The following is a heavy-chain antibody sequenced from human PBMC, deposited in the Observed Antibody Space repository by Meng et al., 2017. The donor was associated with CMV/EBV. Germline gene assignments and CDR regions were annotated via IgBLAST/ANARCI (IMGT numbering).Heavy chain of an antibody. CDR2: INWNSGDI. J-gene: IGHJ4*02. CDR1: GFTFDDYA. Sequence: GGPLRLSCAASGFTFDDYAMHWVRQAPGKGLEWVSGINWNSGDIGYADSVKGRFTISRDNAKNSLYLQMNSLRDEDTALYYCAKDIRGYWYSLEYWGQGTLVTVSS. D-gene: IGHD2-2*03. V-gene: IGHV3-9*01. CDR3: AKDIRGYWYSLEY.